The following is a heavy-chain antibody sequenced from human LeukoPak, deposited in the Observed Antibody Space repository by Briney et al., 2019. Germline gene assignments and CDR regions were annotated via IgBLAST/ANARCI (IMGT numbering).Heavy chain of an antibody. V-gene: IGHV4-34*09. D-gene: IGHD3-22*01. CDR1: GGSFSGYY. Sequence: PSETLSLTCAVYGGSFSGYYWSWIRQPPGKGLEWIGYIYYSGSTYYNPSLKSRVTISVDTSKNQFSLKLSSVTAADTAVYYCARASYDSSGFDYWGQGTLVTVSS. CDR3: ARASYDSSGFDY. J-gene: IGHJ4*02. CDR2: IYYSGST.